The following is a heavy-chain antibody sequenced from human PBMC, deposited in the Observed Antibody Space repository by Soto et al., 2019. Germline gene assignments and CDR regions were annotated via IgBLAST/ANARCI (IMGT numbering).Heavy chain of an antibody. CDR1: GGSFSGYY. Sequence: QVQLQQWGAGLLKPSETLSLTCAVYGGSFSGYYWSWIRQPPGKGLEWIGEINHSGSTNYNPSLKSRVTISVDTSKNQFSLKLSSVPAADTAVYYCARAGRYCSGGSCYSRLRTDHFDYWGQGTLVTVSS. J-gene: IGHJ4*02. CDR2: INHSGST. V-gene: IGHV4-34*01. D-gene: IGHD2-15*01. CDR3: ARAGRYCSGGSCYSRLRTDHFDY.